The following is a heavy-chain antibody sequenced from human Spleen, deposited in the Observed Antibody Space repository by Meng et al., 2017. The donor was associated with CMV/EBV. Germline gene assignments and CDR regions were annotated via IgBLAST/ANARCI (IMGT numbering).Heavy chain of an antibody. V-gene: IGHV3-73*01. D-gene: IGHD2-2*01. CDR2: IRTQPNNYAA. J-gene: IGHJ5*02. Sequence: ASGYIFSGAAIHWVRQAPGKGLEWIGRIRTQPNNYAAEYAASVSGRFTISRDDSKQTAYLEMSALKTEDTAVYYCARLWSTGGFDPWGQGTLVTVSS. CDR1: GYIFSGAA. CDR3: ARLWSTGGFDP.